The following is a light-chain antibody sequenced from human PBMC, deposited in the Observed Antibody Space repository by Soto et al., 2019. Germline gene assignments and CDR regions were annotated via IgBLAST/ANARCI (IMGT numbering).Light chain of an antibody. J-gene: IGKJ1*01. V-gene: IGKV1-39*01. CDR3: QQSYSPPPWT. CDR2: DVS. Sequence: DIQMTQSPPTLSASVGDRVTITCRASQSISSWLAWYQQKPGKAPKLLIYDVSSLESGVPSRFSGSGSGTDFTLTISSLQPEDFTTYYCQQSYSPPPWTFGQGTKVDIK. CDR1: QSISSW.